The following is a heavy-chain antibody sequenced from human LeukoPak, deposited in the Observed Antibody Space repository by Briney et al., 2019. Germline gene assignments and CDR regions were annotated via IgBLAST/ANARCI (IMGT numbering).Heavy chain of an antibody. D-gene: IGHD3-9*01. Sequence: PSETLSLTCTVSGGSISSSSYCWGWIRQPPGKGLEWIGSIYYSGSTYYNPSLKSRVTISVDTSKNQFSLKLSSVTAADTAVYYCARFDGFVRTFDYWGQGTLVTVSS. CDR3: ARFDGFVRTFDY. J-gene: IGHJ4*02. CDR1: GGSISSSSYC. CDR2: IYYSGST. V-gene: IGHV4-39*07.